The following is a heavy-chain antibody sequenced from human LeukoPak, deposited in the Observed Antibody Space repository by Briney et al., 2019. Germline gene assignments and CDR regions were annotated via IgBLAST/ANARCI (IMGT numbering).Heavy chain of an antibody. CDR1: GFTFSSYS. D-gene: IGHD3-10*01. V-gene: IGHV3-21*01. CDR3: AGEMGITMVRGVIYYYYYYMDV. J-gene: IGHJ6*03. CDR2: ISSSSSYI. Sequence: GGSLRLSCAASGFTFSSYSMNWVRQAPGKGLEWVSSISSSSSYIYYADSVKGRFTISRDNAKNSLYLQMNSLRAEDTAVYYCAGEMGITMVRGVIYYYYYYMDVWGKGTTVTISS.